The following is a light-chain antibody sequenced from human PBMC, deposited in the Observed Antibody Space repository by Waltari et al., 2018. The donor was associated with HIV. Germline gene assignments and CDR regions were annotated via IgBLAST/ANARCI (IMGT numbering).Light chain of an antibody. CDR3: AAWDDSLNGYV. Sequence: QSVLTHPPSASGTPGQRVTISCSGGSSTIGRTTVTWFQQLPGPAPTLLIYNTAPRPSGVPDRFSGSKSGTSASLAISGLQSEDEADYYCAAWDDSLNGYVFGTGTKVTVL. J-gene: IGLJ1*01. V-gene: IGLV1-44*01. CDR2: NTA. CDR1: SSTIGRTT.